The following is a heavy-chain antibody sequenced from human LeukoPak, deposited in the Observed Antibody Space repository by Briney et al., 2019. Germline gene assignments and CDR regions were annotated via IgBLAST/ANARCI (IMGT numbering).Heavy chain of an antibody. D-gene: IGHD1-1*01. J-gene: IGHJ4*02. CDR3: ATTKEARRYFDY. V-gene: IGHV3-23*01. Sequence: EGSLRLSCAGSGFIFSSYALSWVRQAPGKGLEWVSAISTSGANTYYADSVRGRFTISRDNSKNTLYLQMNTLRAEDTAVYYCATTKEARRYFDYWGQGTLVTVSS. CDR2: ISTSGANT. CDR1: GFIFSSYA.